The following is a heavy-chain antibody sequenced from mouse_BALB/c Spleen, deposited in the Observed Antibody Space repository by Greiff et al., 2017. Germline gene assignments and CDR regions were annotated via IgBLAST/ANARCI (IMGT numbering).Heavy chain of an antibody. J-gene: IGHJ3*01. D-gene: IGHD2-4*01. CDR1: GYTFTSYT. Sequence: QVQLKESAAELARPGASVKMSCKASGYTFTSYTMHWVKQRPGQGLEWIGYINPSSGYTEYNQKFKDKTTLTADKSSSTAYMQLSSLTSEDSAVYYCARHYDFFAYWGQGTRVTVSA. CDR2: INPSSGYT. V-gene: IGHV1-4*02. CDR3: ARHYDFFAY.